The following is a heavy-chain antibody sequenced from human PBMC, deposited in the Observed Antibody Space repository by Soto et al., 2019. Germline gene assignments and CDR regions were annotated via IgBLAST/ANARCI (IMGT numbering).Heavy chain of an antibody. J-gene: IGHJ4*02. CDR3: ARRKYLDY. V-gene: IGHV3-49*03. CDR2: IRSNTYGGTT. D-gene: IGHD6-6*01. Sequence: PGGSLRLSCTTSGFTFGDYAMSWFRQAPGKGLEWIGYIRSNTYGGTTEYAASVKGRFTISRDDSKRVAHLQMNSLETEDTAVYFCARRKYLDYWGQXTLVTVSS. CDR1: GFTFGDYA.